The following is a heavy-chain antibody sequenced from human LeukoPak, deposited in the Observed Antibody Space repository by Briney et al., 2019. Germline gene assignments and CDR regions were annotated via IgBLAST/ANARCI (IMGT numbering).Heavy chain of an antibody. J-gene: IGHJ4*02. D-gene: IGHD3-10*01. CDR2: MNPNSGNT. CDR3: ARGASYYGSGSIDY. CDR1: GYTFTSYD. V-gene: IGHV1-8*03. Sequence: ASVKVSCKASGYTFTSYDINWVRQATGQGLEWMGWMNPNSGNTGYAQKFQGRVTITRNTSISTAYMELSSLRSEDTAVYYCARGASYYGSGSIDYWGQGTLVTVSS.